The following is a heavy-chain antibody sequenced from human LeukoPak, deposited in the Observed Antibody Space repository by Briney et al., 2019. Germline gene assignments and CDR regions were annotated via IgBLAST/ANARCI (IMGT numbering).Heavy chain of an antibody. J-gene: IGHJ4*02. CDR1: GFTFDSSA. Sequence: GGSLRLSCAASGFTFDSSAMSWVRQAPGKGLEWVSGIFSSSATTNYADSVKGRFTISRDNSKNTLYLQMNSLRAEDTAVYYCARDTAPPTVTTISLDYWGQGTLVTVSS. CDR3: ARDTAPPTVTTISLDY. CDR2: IFSSSATT. D-gene: IGHD4-11*01. V-gene: IGHV3-23*01.